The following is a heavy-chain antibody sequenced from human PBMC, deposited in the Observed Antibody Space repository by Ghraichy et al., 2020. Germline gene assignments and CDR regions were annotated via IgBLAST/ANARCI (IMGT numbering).Heavy chain of an antibody. Sequence: SGPTLVKPTQTPTLTCTFSGFSLSTSGMSVSWIRQPPGKALEWLARIDWDGDKYYSTSLKTRLTISKDTSKNLVVLTMTNMDPADTATYYCARIRYDILTGYYKGYGMDVWGQGTTVTVSS. CDR3: ARIRYDILTGYYKGYGMDV. V-gene: IGHV2-70*11. CDR2: IDWDGDK. J-gene: IGHJ6*02. D-gene: IGHD3-9*01. CDR1: GFSLSTSGMS.